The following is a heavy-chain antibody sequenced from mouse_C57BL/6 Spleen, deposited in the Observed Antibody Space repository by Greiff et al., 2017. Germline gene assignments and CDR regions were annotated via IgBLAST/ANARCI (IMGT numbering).Heavy chain of an antibody. CDR3: ARGDGLRRSGFAY. CDR1: GFTFSDYY. V-gene: IGHV5-16*01. D-gene: IGHD2-4*01. J-gene: IGHJ3*01. Sequence: EVKLVESEGGLVQPGSSMKLSCTASGFTFSDYYMAWVRQVPEKGLEWVANINYDGSSTYYLDSLKSRFIISRDNAKNILYLQMSSLKSEDTATYYCARGDGLRRSGFAYWGQGTLVTVSA. CDR2: INYDGSST.